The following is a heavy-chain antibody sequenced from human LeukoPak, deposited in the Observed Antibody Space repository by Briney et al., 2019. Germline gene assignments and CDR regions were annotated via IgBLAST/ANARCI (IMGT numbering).Heavy chain of an antibody. J-gene: IGHJ2*01. CDR1: GGSISSYY. CDR3: ARVLGDYANWYFDL. V-gene: IGHV4-4*07. CDR2: IYTSGST. D-gene: IGHD4-17*01. Sequence: SETLSLTCTVSGGSISSYYWSWIRQPAGKGLEWIGRIYTSGSTNYNPSLKSRVTMSVDTSKNRFSLKLSSVTAADTAVYYCARVLGDYANWYFDLWGRGTLVTVSS.